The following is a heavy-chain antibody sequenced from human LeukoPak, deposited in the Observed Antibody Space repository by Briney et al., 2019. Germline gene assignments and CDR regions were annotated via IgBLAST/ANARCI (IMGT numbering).Heavy chain of an antibody. V-gene: IGHV3-48*01. Sequence: GGSLRLSCAASGFTFSSYSMNWVRQAPGKGLEWVSYISSSSSTIYYADSVKGRFTISRDNAKNSLYLQMNSLRAEDTAVYYCARDVYFWSGYFLQGGMDVWGQGTTVTVSS. CDR3: ARDVYFWSGYFLQGGMDV. D-gene: IGHD3-3*01. CDR2: ISSSSSTI. J-gene: IGHJ6*02. CDR1: GFTFSSYS.